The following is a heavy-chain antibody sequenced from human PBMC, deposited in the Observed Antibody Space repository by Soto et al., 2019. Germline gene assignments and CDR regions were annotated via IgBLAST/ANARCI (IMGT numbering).Heavy chain of an antibody. CDR2: ISDGGGSTI. Sequence: PGGSLRLSCAASGFIFRTFGMSWVRQAPGKGLEWVSSISDGGGSTIYYADSVKGRFTISRDNAKNSLYLQMNSLRAEDTAVYYCALSSGWPHFDYWGQGTLVTVSS. CDR1: GFIFRTFG. V-gene: IGHV3-48*04. J-gene: IGHJ4*02. D-gene: IGHD6-19*01. CDR3: ALSSGWPHFDY.